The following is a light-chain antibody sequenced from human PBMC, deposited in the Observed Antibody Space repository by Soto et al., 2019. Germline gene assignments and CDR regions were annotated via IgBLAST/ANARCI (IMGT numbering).Light chain of an antibody. Sequence: ALQLTQSPSSLSASVGDRVTITCRASQGISSALAWYQQKPGKAPELLIYDASSLQSGVPSRFSGSGSGTDFILTISSLQPEDFATYYCQQFNTYPLTFGGGTKVEIK. CDR3: QQFNTYPLT. CDR2: DAS. J-gene: IGKJ4*01. CDR1: QGISSA. V-gene: IGKV1-13*02.